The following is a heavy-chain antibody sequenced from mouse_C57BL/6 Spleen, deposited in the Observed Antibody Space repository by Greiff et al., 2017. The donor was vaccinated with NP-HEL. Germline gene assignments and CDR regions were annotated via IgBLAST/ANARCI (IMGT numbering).Heavy chain of an antibody. J-gene: IGHJ1*03. Sequence: EVQLVESGGGLVQPGGSLSLSCAASGFTFTDYYMSWVRQPPGKALEWLGFIRNKANGYTTEYSASVKGRFTISRDNSQSILYLQMNALRAEDSATYYCARGSWYFDVWGTGTTVTVSS. CDR1: GFTFTDYY. CDR2: IRNKANGYTT. D-gene: IGHD1-1*01. CDR3: ARGSWYFDV. V-gene: IGHV7-3*01.